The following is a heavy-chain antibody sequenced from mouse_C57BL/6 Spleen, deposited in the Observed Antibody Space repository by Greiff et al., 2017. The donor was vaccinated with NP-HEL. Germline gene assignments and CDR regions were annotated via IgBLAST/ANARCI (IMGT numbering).Heavy chain of an antibody. V-gene: IGHV7-1*01. J-gene: IGHJ3*01. CDR1: GFTFSDFY. CDR3: ARDDDYYGTSFAY. Sequence: EVNLVESGGGLVQSGRSLRLSCATSGFTFSDFYMEWVRQAPGKGLEWIAASRNKANDYTTEYSASVKGRFIVSRDTSQSILYLQMNALRAEDTAIYYCARDDDYYGTSFAYWGQGTLVTVSA. CDR2: SRNKANDYTT. D-gene: IGHD1-1*01.